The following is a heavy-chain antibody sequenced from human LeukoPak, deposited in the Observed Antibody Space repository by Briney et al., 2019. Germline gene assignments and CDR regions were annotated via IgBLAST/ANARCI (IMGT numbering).Heavy chain of an antibody. CDR2: IYYSGST. CDR3: ARRRLDSSGYYNDY. Sequence: SETLSLTCTVSGGSISSYYWSWIRQPPGKGLEWIGYIYYSGSTNYNPSLKSRVTISVDTSKNQFSLRLSSVTAADTAVYYCARRRLDSSGYYNDYWGQGTLVTVSS. CDR1: GGSISSYY. D-gene: IGHD3-22*01. J-gene: IGHJ4*02. V-gene: IGHV4-59*08.